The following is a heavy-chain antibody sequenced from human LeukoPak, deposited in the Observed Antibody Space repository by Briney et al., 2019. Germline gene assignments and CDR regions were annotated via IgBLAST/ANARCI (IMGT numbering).Heavy chain of an antibody. Sequence: ASVKVSCKASGYTFTSYAMHWVRQAPGQRLEWMGWINAGNGNTKYSQKFQGRVTITRDTSASTAYMELSSLRSEDTAVYYCATAYGGDYYGSGSHLYYYYGMDVWGQGTTVTVSS. V-gene: IGHV1-3*01. CDR1: GYTFTSYA. CDR3: ATAYGGDYYGSGSHLYYYYGMDV. CDR2: INAGNGNT. J-gene: IGHJ6*02. D-gene: IGHD3-10*01.